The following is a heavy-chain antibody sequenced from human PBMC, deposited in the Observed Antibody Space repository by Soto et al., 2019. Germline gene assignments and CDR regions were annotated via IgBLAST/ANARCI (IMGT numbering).Heavy chain of an antibody. CDR3: ARVIAAAGTHFGDYYYGMDV. D-gene: IGHD6-13*01. Sequence: GASVKVSCKASGYTFTSYGISWVRQAPGQGPEWMGWISAYNDNTNYAQKLQGRVTMTTDTSTSTAYMELRSLRSDDTAVYYCARVIAAAGTHFGDYYYGMDVWGQGTTVTVSS. J-gene: IGHJ6*02. CDR2: ISAYNDNT. CDR1: GYTFTSYG. V-gene: IGHV1-18*01.